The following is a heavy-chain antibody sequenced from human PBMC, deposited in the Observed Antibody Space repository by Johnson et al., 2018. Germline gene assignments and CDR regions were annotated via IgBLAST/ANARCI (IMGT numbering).Heavy chain of an antibody. D-gene: IGHD1-26*01. CDR3: ARDRIKWELGNYYFYGMNV. J-gene: IGHJ6*02. CDR2: IIPIFGTT. Sequence: QVQLVESGAEVKKPGSSVKVSCKASGGTFSSYAISWVRLAPGQGLEWMGGIIPIFGTTNYAQKFPGRFTIIADESTSTAYMELSSLRSDDTAVYYCARDRIKWELGNYYFYGMNVWGQGTTVTVSS. CDR1: GGTFSSYA. V-gene: IGHV1-69*01.